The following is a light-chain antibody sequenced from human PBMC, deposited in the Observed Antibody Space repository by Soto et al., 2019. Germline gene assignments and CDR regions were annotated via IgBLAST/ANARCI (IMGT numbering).Light chain of an antibody. CDR2: GTS. CDR1: QTVSRMY. V-gene: IGKV3D-7*01. Sequence: EIVLTQSPATLSLSPGERATLSCRASQTVSRMYLSWFQQKPGQAPRLLIYGTSTRATGIPVRFTGSGAGTDFTLTISSLQPEDFAVYFCHQDINLPWTFGQGTKAEIK. CDR3: HQDINLPWT. J-gene: IGKJ1*01.